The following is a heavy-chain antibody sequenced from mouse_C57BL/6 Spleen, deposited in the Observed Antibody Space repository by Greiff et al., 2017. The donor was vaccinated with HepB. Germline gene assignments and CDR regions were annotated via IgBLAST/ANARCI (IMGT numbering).Heavy chain of an antibody. CDR3: ARSSPPTLMDY. D-gene: IGHD2-10*01. CDR2: INPNNGGT. CDR1: GYTFTDYN. V-gene: IGHV1-22*01. Sequence: VHVKQSGPELVKPGASVKMSCKASGYTFTDYNMHWVKQSHGKSLEWIGYINPNNGGTSYNQKFKGKATLTVNKSSSTAYMELRSLTSEDSAVYYCARSSPPTLMDYWGQGTSVTVSS. J-gene: IGHJ4*01.